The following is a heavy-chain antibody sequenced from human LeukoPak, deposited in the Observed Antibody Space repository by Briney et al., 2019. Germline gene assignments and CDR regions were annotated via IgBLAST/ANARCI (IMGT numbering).Heavy chain of an antibody. D-gene: IGHD3-22*01. CDR1: GFTFSSYA. J-gene: IGHJ5*02. V-gene: IGHV3-23*01. Sequence: AGGSLRLSCAASGFTFSSYAMSWVRQAPGKGLEWVSAISGSGGSTYYADSVKGRFTISRDNSKNTLYLQMNSLRAEDTALYYCAKDAYYYDSSGPTWGQGTLVTVSS. CDR3: AKDAYYYDSSGPT. CDR2: ISGSGGST.